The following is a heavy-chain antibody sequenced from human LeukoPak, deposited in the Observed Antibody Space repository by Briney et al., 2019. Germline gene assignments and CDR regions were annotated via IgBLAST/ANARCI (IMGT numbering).Heavy chain of an antibody. D-gene: IGHD1-26*01. CDR1: GFTFDDYA. V-gene: IGHV3-43D*04. CDR2: ISWDGGST. J-gene: IGHJ4*02. Sequence: PGGSLRLSCAASGFTFDDYAMHWVRQAPGKGLEWVSLISWDGGSTYYADSVKGRFTISRDNSKNSLYLQMNSLRAGDTALYYCAKDRFPYSSGSYAPDYWGQGTLVTVSS. CDR3: AKDRFPYSSGSYAPDY.